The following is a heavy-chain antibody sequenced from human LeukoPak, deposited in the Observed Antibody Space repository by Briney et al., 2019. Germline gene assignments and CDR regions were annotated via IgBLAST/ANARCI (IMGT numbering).Heavy chain of an antibody. V-gene: IGHV1-69*04. CDR1: GGTFSSYA. Sequence: SVKVSCTASGGTFSSYAISWERQAPGQGLEWMGRIIPILGIANYAQKFQGRVTITADKSTSTAYMELSSLRSEDTAVYYCARGIGKVVAATYYYYYGMDVWGQGTTVTVSS. CDR2: IIPILGIA. D-gene: IGHD2-15*01. J-gene: IGHJ6*02. CDR3: ARGIGKVVAATYYYYYGMDV.